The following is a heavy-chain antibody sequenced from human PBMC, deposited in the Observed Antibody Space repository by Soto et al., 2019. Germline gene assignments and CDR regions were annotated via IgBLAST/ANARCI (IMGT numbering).Heavy chain of an antibody. V-gene: IGHV3-72*01. Sequence: EVQLVESGGGLVQPGGSLRLSCAASGFTFSDHYMDWVRQAPGKGLEWVGRTRNKANSYTTEYAASVKGRFTISRDDSKNSLYLQMNSLKTEDTAVYYCAKIPGYYYYGMDVWGQGTTVTVSS. J-gene: IGHJ6*02. CDR3: AKIPGYYYYGMDV. CDR1: GFTFSDHY. CDR2: TRNKANSYTT.